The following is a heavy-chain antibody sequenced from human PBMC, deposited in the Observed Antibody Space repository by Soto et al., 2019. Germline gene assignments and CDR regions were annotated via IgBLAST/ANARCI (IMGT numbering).Heavy chain of an antibody. V-gene: IGHV1-3*01. D-gene: IGHD5-12*01. CDR1: GYTFTNYA. Sequence: GASVKVSCKASGYTFTNYAIHWGRQAPGQRLEWMGWINAGNGNTKYSQKFQGRVTITRDTSASTAYMELSSLRSEDTAVYYCARVSGYYYFDYWGQGTLVTVSS. CDR3: ARVSGYYYFDY. CDR2: INAGNGNT. J-gene: IGHJ4*02.